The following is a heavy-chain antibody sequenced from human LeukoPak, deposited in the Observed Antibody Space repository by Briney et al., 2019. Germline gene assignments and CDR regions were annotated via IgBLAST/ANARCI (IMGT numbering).Heavy chain of an antibody. CDR3: VWWIDDH. CDR2: ISYDRDNK. D-gene: IGHD4/OR15-4a*01. CDR1: GFTFSAYD. V-gene: IGHV3-30*03. Sequence: GRSLRLSCAASGFTFSAYDMHWVRQAPGKGLEWVSSISYDRDNKYYADSVKGRFTISRDNSKNTLYLQMNGLRREDTAVYYCVWWIDDHWGQGTLVTVSS. J-gene: IGHJ5*02.